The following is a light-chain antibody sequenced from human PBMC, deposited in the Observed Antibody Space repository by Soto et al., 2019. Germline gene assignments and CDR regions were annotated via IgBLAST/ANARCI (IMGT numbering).Light chain of an antibody. V-gene: IGLV1-40*01. CDR3: QSYDTSLSASTV. Sequence: QSVLTQPPSVSGAPGQRVTISCTGSGSNIGAGYDVHWYQQLPQTAPKLLIYGNNNRPSGVPDLFSGYKSGTSASLAISGRQAEDEADYYCQSYDTSLSASTVFGGGTKLTVL. J-gene: IGLJ2*01. CDR2: GNN. CDR1: GSNIGAGYD.